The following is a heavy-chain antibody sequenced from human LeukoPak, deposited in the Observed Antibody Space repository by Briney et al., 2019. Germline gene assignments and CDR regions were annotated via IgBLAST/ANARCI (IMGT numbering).Heavy chain of an antibody. D-gene: IGHD6-19*01. J-gene: IGHJ4*02. CDR1: GFTLSSHG. CDR2: IWYDGSNK. CDR3: ARDLRAVAGLIDY. V-gene: IGHV3-33*01. Sequence: GRSPGLSFAAAGFTLSSHGMHRGRPAPGQGLGGGAVIWYDGSNKYYADSVKGRFTISRDNSKNTLYLQMNSLRAEDTAVYYCARDLRAVAGLIDYWGQGTLVTVSS.